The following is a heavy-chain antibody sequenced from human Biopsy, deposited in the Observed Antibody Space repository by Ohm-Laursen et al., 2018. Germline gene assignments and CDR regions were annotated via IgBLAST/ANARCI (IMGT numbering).Heavy chain of an antibody. CDR1: GGSISSGGSY. CDR2: IFNSANT. CDR3: ARGDYFDSNGYFWFDP. J-gene: IGHJ5*02. V-gene: IGHV4-31*01. Sequence: SQTLSLTCTVSGGSISSGGSYWSWIRQCPGKGLEWIGYIFNSANTYYNPSLKNLITISGDTSKNQFSLELNSVTAADTAMYYCARGDYFDSNGYFWFDPWGQGTLVTVSS. D-gene: IGHD3-22*01.